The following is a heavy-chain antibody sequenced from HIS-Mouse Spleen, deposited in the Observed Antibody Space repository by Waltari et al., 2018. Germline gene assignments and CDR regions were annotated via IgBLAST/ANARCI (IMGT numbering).Heavy chain of an antibody. V-gene: IGHV1-46*03. D-gene: IGHD7-27*01. J-gene: IGHJ3*02. Sequence: QVQLVQSGAEVKKPGASVKVSCKASGYTFTSYYMHWVRQAPGQGREWMGIIKPSGGSTSDEQKVQGRVTMTRDTSTSTVYRGLSSLRSEDTAVYYCARGSDWGSGGDAFDIWGQGTMVTVSS. CDR1: GYTFTSYY. CDR2: IKPSGGST. CDR3: ARGSDWGSGGDAFDI.